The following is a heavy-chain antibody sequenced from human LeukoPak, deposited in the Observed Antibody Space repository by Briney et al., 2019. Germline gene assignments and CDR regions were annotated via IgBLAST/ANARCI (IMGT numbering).Heavy chain of an antibody. V-gene: IGHV3-15*01. Sequence: PGGSLRLSCAASGFTFSNAWMSWVRQAPGKGLEWVGRIKSKTDGGTTDYAAPVKGRFTISRDDSKNTLYLQMNSLKTEDTAVYYCTTLSSVWGSYRYYFDYWGQGTLVTDSS. CDR2: IKSKTDGGTT. D-gene: IGHD3-16*02. CDR3: TTLSSVWGSYRYYFDY. CDR1: GFTFSNAW. J-gene: IGHJ4*02.